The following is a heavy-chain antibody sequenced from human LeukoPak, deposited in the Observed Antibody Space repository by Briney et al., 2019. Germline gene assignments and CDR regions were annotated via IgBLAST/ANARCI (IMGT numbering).Heavy chain of an antibody. CDR2: ISGSGGRT. J-gene: IGHJ3*02. CDR1: GFTFSSYA. D-gene: IGHD1-1*01. CDR3: AKDPTLYPQSQDAFDI. Sequence: GGSLRLSCAASGFTFSSYAMSWVRQAPGKGLEWVSGISGSGGRTHYADSVKGRFTISRDNSKNTLYLQMSSLRAEDTAVYYCAKDPTLYPQSQDAFDIWCQGTMVTVSS. V-gene: IGHV3-23*01.